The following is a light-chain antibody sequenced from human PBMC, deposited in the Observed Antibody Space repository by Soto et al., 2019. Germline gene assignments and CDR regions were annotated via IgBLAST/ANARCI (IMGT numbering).Light chain of an antibody. V-gene: IGLV1-40*01. Sequence: QSVLTQPPSVSGAPGQRVTISCTGSSSNIGAGYDVHWYQQRPGTAPKLLIYGNSNRPSGVPDRFSGSKSGTSASLAITGLQAEDEADYYCQSYDSSLSGFVVFGGGTQLNVL. J-gene: IGLJ2*01. CDR1: SSNIGAGYD. CDR2: GNS. CDR3: QSYDSSLSGFVV.